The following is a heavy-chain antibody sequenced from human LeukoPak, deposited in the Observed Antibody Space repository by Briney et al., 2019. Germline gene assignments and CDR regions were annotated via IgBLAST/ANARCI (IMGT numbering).Heavy chain of an antibody. CDR3: ARGRYGPRLGN. V-gene: IGHV4-34*01. J-gene: IGHJ4*02. CDR2: INNSGST. D-gene: IGHD3-16*01. CDR1: GASFSDSY. Sequence: SETLSLTCAVYGASFSDSYWSWIRQSPEKGLEWIGEINNSGSTSYNPSLNSRVIMSVDRSKNQFSLRLTSVTAADTAVYYCARGRYGPRLGNWGQGTLVTVSS.